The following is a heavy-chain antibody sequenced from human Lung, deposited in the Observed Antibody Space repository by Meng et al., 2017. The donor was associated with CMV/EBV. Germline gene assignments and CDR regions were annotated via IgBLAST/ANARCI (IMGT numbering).Heavy chain of an antibody. CDR2: ISGYKGNT. CDR3: ARDSSGYYYTDDY. CDR1: GYTFNNFG. J-gene: IGHJ4*02. V-gene: IGHV1-18*01. Sequence: QVQLVQSGAEVKKPVASVKVSCKASGYTFNNFGISLVRQAPGQGLDGMGWISGYKGNTNYAQKFQGRVTMTTNTSTSTAYMELGSLRSDDTAVYYCARDSSGYYYTDDYWGQGTLSPSPQ. D-gene: IGHD3-22*01.